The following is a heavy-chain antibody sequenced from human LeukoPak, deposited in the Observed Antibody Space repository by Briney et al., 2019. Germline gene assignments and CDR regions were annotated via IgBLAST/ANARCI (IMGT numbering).Heavy chain of an antibody. CDR3: ARAEGLHSSSSGDYYSYMDV. D-gene: IGHD6-6*01. CDR1: GYTFTSYA. CDR2: SNAGNGNT. Sequence: ASVKVSCKACGYTFTSYAMHWVRQAPGQRLEWMGWSNAGNGNTKYSQKFQGRVTITRDPSASTAYMELSSLRSEDTAVYYCARAEGLHSSSSGDYYSYMDVWGKGTTVTVSS. J-gene: IGHJ6*03. V-gene: IGHV1-3*01.